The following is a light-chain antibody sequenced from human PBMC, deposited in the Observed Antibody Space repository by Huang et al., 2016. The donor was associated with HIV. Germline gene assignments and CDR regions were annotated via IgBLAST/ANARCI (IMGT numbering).Light chain of an antibody. J-gene: IGKJ1*01. CDR1: QSVSNN. CDR2: SAS. V-gene: IGKV3-15*01. Sequence: EVVMTQSPATLSVSPGETSTLSCRASQSVSNNLAWYQQKPGQAPRLLIHSASTRATGIPGRFIGRGSGTEFTLTISSLQSEDFAVYYCQQYHIWPPTTFGQGTKVEIK. CDR3: QQYHIWPPTT.